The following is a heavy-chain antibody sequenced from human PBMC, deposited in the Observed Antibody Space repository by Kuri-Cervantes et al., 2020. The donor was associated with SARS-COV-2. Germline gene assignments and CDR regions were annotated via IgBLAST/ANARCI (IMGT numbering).Heavy chain of an antibody. CDR2: INPSGGST. D-gene: IGHD3-22*01. J-gene: IGHJ3*02. V-gene: IGHV1-46*01. Sequence: ASVKVSCKASGYTFASYYMHWVRQAPGQGLEWMGIINPSGGSTSYAQKFQGRVTMTRDTSTSTVYMELSSLRSEDTAVYYCASGFYYDSSGHDAFDIWGQGTMVTVSS. CDR1: GYTFASYY. CDR3: ASGFYYDSSGHDAFDI.